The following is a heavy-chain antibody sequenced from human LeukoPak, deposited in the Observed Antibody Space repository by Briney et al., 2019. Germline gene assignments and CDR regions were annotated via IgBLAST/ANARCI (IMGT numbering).Heavy chain of an antibody. CDR2: ISSSSSYI. CDR1: GFTFSSYS. D-gene: IGHD3-22*01. V-gene: IGHV3-21*04. CDR3: ARGLYDDNGGF. J-gene: IGHJ3*01. Sequence: GGSLRLSCAASGFTFSSYSMNWVRQAPGKGLEWVSSISSSSSYIYYADSVKGRFTISRDNSKNTLFLQMNSLRAEDTAVYYCARGLYDDNGGFWGQGTMVTVSS.